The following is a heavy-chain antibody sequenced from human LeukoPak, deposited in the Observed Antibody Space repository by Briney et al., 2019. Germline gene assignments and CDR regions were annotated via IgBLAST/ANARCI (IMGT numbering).Heavy chain of an antibody. J-gene: IGHJ4*02. D-gene: IGHD3-9*01. CDR3: ARGDDYDILTGYYNY. CDR1: GYTFNTYA. V-gene: IGHV1-69*13. CDR2: IIPIFGTA. Sequence: SVKVSCKASGYTFNTYAMNWVRQAPGQGLEWMGGIIPIFGTANYAQKFQGRVTITADESTSTAYMELSSLRSEDTAVYYCARGDDYDILTGYYNYWGQGTLVTVSS.